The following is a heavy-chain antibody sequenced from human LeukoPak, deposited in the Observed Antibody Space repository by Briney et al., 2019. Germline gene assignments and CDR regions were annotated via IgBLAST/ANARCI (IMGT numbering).Heavy chain of an antibody. CDR1: GYSFTSYW. D-gene: IGHD7-27*01. CDR3: ARDLAWGAFDY. CDR2: VSPPGGGT. V-gene: IGHV3-23*01. Sequence: GESLKISCKGSGYSFTSYWIGWVRQAPGKGLEWLSGVSPPGGGTYYADSVKGRFTISRDDSKNTLSLQMNSLRVEDTAVYYCARDLAWGAFDYWGQGTLVTVSS. J-gene: IGHJ4*02.